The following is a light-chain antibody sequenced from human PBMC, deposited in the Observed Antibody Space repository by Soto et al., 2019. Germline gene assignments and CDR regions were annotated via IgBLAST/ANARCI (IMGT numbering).Light chain of an antibody. CDR1: QGISSY. V-gene: IGKV1D-8*01. Sequence: IQLPLSPSLLSASTGDRVTISSRMSQGISSYLAWYQQKPGKAPELLIYAASTVQRGVPSRFSGSGSGTDFTLTISCRQSQDFATYYCQQHYSSSWTFGQGTKVDIK. CDR2: AAS. J-gene: IGKJ1*01. CDR3: QQHYSSSWT.